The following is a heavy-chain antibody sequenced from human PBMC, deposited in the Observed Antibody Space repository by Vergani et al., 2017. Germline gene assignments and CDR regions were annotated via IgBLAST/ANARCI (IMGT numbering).Heavy chain of an antibody. CDR2: IIPILGIA. V-gene: IGHV1-69*02. J-gene: IGHJ4*02. CDR3: ATPTIFGVVIDDY. D-gene: IGHD3-3*01. Sequence: QVQLVQSGAEVKKPGSSVKVSCKASGGTFSSYTISWVRQAPGQGLEWMGRIIPILGIANYAQKFQGRVTITADKYTSTAYMELSSLRSEDTAVYYCATPTIFGVVIDDYWGQGTLVTVSS. CDR1: GGTFSSYT.